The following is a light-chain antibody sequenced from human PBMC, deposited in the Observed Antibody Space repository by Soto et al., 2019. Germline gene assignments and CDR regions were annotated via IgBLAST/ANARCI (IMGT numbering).Light chain of an antibody. CDR1: GGTIATNY. CDR2: EDN. J-gene: IGLJ2*01. Sequence: NFMLTQPHSVSGSPGKTITLSCTGSGGTIATNYVQWYQQRPGSAPTPVIYEDNQRPSEVPDRFSGSIDTSSNSASLTISGLQTEDEADYYCQSYDDNNRGVFGGGTKLTVL. V-gene: IGLV6-57*02. CDR3: QSYDDNNRGV.